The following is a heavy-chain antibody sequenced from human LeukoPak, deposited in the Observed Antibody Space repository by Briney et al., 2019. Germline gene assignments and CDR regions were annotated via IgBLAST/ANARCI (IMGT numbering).Heavy chain of an antibody. CDR1: GFTFSSYA. J-gene: IGHJ5*02. D-gene: IGHD6-6*01. V-gene: IGHV3-23*01. CDR2: ISGSGGST. CDR3: AKDPMSSIAALFVP. Sequence: GGSLRLSCAASGFTFSSYAMSWVRQAPGKGLEWVSAISGSGGSTYYADSVKGRFTISRDNSKNTLYLQMNRLRAEDTAVYYCAKDPMSSIAALFVPWGEGTLVTVSS.